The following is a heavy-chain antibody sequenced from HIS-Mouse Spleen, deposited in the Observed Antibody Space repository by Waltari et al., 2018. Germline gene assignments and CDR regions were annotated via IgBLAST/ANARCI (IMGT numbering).Heavy chain of an antibody. Sequence: QLQLQESGPVLVKHSETLSLTCTVSGRSISSISYYWGWIRQPHGKGLEWIGSIYYSGSTYYNPSLNGRVTISVDTSKNQFSLKLSSVTAADTAVYYCAREIPYSSSWYDWYFDLWGRGTLVTVSS. J-gene: IGHJ2*01. CDR1: GRSISSISYY. V-gene: IGHV4-39*07. D-gene: IGHD6-13*01. CDR3: AREIPYSSSWYDWYFDL. CDR2: IYYSGST.